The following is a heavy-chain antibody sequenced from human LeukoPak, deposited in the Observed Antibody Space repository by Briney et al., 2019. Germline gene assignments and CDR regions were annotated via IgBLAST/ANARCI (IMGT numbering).Heavy chain of an antibody. CDR2: IYYSGST. Sequence: SETLSLTCTVSGGSISSSSYYWGWIRQPPGKGLEWIGSIYYSGSTYYNPSLKSRVTISVDTSKNQFSLKLSSVTAADTAVYYCARVLPGYSSGWYNWFDPWGQGTLVTVSS. CDR3: ARVLPGYSSGWYNWFDP. V-gene: IGHV4-39*01. CDR1: GGSISSSSYY. D-gene: IGHD6-19*01. J-gene: IGHJ5*02.